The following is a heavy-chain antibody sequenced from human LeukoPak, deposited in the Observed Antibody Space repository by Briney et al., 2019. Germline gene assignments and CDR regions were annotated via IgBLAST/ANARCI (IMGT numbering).Heavy chain of an antibody. CDR1: GFNFDDYG. CDR2: ISWNSGNI. Sequence: PGRSLRLSCEASGFNFDDYGMHWVRQVPGKGLEWVAGISWNSGNIGYADSVKGRFTISRDNAKKSLYLQMNSLRSEDTALYYCAKGVNAVWHYYMDVWGKGTAVTFSS. J-gene: IGHJ6*03. CDR3: AKGVNAVWHYYMDV. V-gene: IGHV3-9*01. D-gene: IGHD2-2*01.